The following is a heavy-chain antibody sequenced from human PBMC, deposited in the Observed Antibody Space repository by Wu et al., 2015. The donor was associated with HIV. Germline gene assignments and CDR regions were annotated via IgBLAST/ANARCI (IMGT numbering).Heavy chain of an antibody. CDR1: GGTFSSYA. V-gene: IGHV1-69*13. CDR2: IIPIFGTA. D-gene: IGHD3-10*01. CDR3: ASSPDRGAISRGAFDI. J-gene: IGHJ3*02. Sequence: QVQLVQSGAEVKKPGSSVKVSCKASGGTFSSYAISWVRQAPGQGLEWMGRIIPIFGTANYAQKFQGRVTITADESTSTAYMELSSLRSEDTAVYYCASSPDRGAISRGAFDIWGQGTMVTVSS.